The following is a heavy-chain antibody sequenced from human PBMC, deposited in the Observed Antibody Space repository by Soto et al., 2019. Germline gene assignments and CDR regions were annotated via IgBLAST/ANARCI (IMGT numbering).Heavy chain of an antibody. CDR1: GYTFTSYY. D-gene: IGHD1-1*01. CDR2: INPSGGST. Sequence: GASVKVSCKASGYTFTSYYMHWVRQAPGQGLEWMGIINPSGGSTSYAQKFQGRATMTRDTSTSTVYMELSSLRSEDTAVYYCASLQPPLQYYFDYWGQGTLVTVSS. J-gene: IGHJ4*02. V-gene: IGHV1-46*03. CDR3: ASLQPPLQYYFDY.